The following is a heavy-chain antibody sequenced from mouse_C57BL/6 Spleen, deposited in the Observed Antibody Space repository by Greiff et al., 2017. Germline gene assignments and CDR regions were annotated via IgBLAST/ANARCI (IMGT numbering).Heavy chain of an antibody. CDR2: INPSSGYT. D-gene: IGHD2-5*01. J-gene: IGHJ4*01. CDR1: GYTFTSYW. CDR3: ARTLYSNYDYAMDY. Sequence: QVHVKQSGAELAKPGASVKLSCKASGYTFTSYWMHWVKQRPGQGLEWIGYINPSSGYTKYNQKFKDKATLTADKSSSTAYMQLSSLTYEDSAVYYCARTLYSNYDYAMDYWGQGTSVTVSS. V-gene: IGHV1-7*01.